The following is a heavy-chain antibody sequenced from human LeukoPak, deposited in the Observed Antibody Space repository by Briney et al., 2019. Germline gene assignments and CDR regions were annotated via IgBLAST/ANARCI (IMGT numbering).Heavy chain of an antibody. D-gene: IGHD3/OR15-3a*01. J-gene: IGHJ4*02. CDR2: IYYSGST. Sequence: SETLSLTCTVSGGSISGYYWSWIRQPPGRGLEWIGYIYYSGSTNYNPSLESRVTISVDTSNNQFSLKLSSVTAADTAVYYCARGLKVLDYWGQGTLVTVSS. CDR3: ARGLKVLDY. CDR1: GGSISGYY. V-gene: IGHV4-59*08.